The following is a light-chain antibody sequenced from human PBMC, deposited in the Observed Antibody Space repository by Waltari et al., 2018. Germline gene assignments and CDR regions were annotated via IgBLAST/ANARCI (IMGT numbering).Light chain of an antibody. V-gene: IGKV3-15*01. CDR1: QSVSSK. CDR2: GAP. J-gene: IGKJ4*01. CDR3: QHYNNLPLT. Sequence: EIVMTQSPATLSVSPGERATLSCRASQSVSSKLAWYQQRPGQAPRLLIYGAPTRATGIPARFTGSGSGTEFTLTISSLQSEDFAVYFCQHYNNLPLTFGGGTKVEI.